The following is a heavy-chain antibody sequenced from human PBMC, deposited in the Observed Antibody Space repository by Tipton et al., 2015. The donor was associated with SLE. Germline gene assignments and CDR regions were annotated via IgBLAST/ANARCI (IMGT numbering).Heavy chain of an antibody. CDR2: IYYSGST. CDR3: ARQGKSSGWYNY. CDR1: GGSISRSSYY. V-gene: IGHV4-39*01. Sequence: LRLSCTVSGGSISRSSYYWGWIRQPPGKGLEWIGTIYYSGSTYYNPYIKSRLTISVATSKNQFSLKLSPVTAAETAVYYCARQGKSSGWYNYWGKGTLVTVSS. D-gene: IGHD6-19*01. J-gene: IGHJ4*02.